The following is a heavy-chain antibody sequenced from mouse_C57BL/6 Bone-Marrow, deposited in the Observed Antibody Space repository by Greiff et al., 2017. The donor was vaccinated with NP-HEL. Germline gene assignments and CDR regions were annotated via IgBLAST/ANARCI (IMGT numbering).Heavy chain of an antibody. CDR2: IWTGGGT. D-gene: IGHD2-3*01. CDR1: GFSLTSYA. Sequence: VKLMESGPGLVAPSQSLSITCTVSGFSLTSYAISWVRQPPGKGLEWLGVIWTGGGTHYNSALKSRLSISKDNSKSQVFLKMNSLQTDDTARYYCARNKSDGYYEAWFAYWGQGTLVTVSA. CDR3: ARNKSDGYYEAWFAY. V-gene: IGHV2-9-1*01. J-gene: IGHJ3*01.